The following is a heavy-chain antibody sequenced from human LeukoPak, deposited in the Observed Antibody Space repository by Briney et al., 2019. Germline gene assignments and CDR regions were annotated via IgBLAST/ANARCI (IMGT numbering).Heavy chain of an antibody. J-gene: IGHJ4*02. D-gene: IGHD3-22*01. CDR3: ARAPLEYYYDSSGYYDY. Sequence: SVKVSCKASGGTFSSYAISWVRQAPGQGLEWMGGIIPIFGTANYAQKFRGRVTITADESTSTAYMELSSLRSEDTAVYYCARAPLEYYYDSSGYYDYWGQGTLVTVSS. CDR1: GGTFSSYA. CDR2: IIPIFGTA. V-gene: IGHV1-69*13.